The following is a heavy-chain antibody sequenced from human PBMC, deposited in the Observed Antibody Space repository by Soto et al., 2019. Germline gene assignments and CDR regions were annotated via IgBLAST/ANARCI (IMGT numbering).Heavy chain of an antibody. CDR2: IYTSGST. CDR3: ARSSHKESWFDP. CDR1: NGSISNFY. V-gene: IGHV4-4*07. J-gene: IGHJ5*02. Sequence: QVQLQESGPGLVKPSETLSLSCTVSNGSISNFYWNWIRHPAGKGLEWIGRIYTSGSTTYNPSLRSRVTISVDTSKNQFSLKLTSVTAADTAVYYCARSSHKESWFDPWGQATLVTVSS. D-gene: IGHD6-13*01.